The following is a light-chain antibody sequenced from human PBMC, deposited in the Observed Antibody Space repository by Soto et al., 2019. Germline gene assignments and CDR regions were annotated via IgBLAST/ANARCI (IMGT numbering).Light chain of an antibody. J-gene: IGKJ2*01. CDR2: GAS. CDR1: QSISSY. CDR3: QQSGRSTGT. V-gene: IGKV3-20*01. Sequence: EIVLTQSPGTLSLSPGERATLSCRASQSISSYLAWYQQKPGQAPRLLIYGASSRATGIPDRFSGSGSGTDFSLTITRMQLTHFAVCFCQQSGRSTGTFGQGTKLEIK.